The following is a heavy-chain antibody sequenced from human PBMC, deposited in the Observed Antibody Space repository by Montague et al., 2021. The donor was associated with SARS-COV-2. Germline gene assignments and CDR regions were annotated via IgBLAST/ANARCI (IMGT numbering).Heavy chain of an antibody. J-gene: IGHJ2*01. V-gene: IGHV4-39*07. CDR1: GGSISSSSYY. D-gene: IGHD2-8*02. Sequence: SETLSLTCTVSGGSISSSSYYWGWIRQPPGKGLEWIGSIYYSGSTYYNPFLKSRVTISVDTSKNQFSLKLSSVTAADTAVYYCARSDLSVIVLVVDANRGEYFDLWGRGTRVTVSS. CDR2: IYYSGST. CDR3: ARSDLSVIVLVVDANRGEYFDL.